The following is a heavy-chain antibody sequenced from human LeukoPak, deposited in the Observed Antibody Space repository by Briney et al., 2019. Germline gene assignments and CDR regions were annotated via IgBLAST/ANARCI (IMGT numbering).Heavy chain of an antibody. D-gene: IGHD3-22*01. CDR1: GFTFSSYS. V-gene: IGHV3-21*01. J-gene: IGHJ3*02. Sequence: GGSLRLSCAASGFTFSSYSMNWVRQAPGKGLEWVSSICSSSSYIYYADSVKGRFTISRDNAKNSLYLQMNSLRAEDTAVYYCARDHQYYYDRSGYSTIGAFDIWGQGTMVTVSS. CDR2: ICSSSSYI. CDR3: ARDHQYYYDRSGYSTIGAFDI.